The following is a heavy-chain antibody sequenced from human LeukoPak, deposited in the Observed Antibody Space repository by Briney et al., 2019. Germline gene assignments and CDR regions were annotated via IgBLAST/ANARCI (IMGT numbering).Heavy chain of an antibody. D-gene: IGHD3-22*01. CDR3: AAGSASITMIVVVITAEYFQH. CDR1: GFTFSSYG. J-gene: IGHJ1*01. Sequence: PGGSLRLSCAASGFTFSSYGMHWVRQAPGKGLEWWAFIRYDGSNKYYADSVKGRFTISRDNSKNTLYLQMNSLRAEDTAVYYCAAGSASITMIVVVITAEYFQHWGQGTLVTVSS. CDR2: IRYDGSNK. V-gene: IGHV3-30*02.